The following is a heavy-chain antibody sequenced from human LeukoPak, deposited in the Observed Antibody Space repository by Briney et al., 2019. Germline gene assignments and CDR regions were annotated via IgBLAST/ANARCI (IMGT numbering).Heavy chain of an antibody. CDR1: GYTLTELS. V-gene: IGHV1-24*01. CDR3: ARREAVEYWFDP. Sequence: ASVKVSCKVSGYTLTELSMRWVRQAPGKGLEWMGGFDPEDGETIYAQKFQGRVTMTEDTSTDTAYMELSSLRSEDTAVYYCARREAVEYWFDPWGQGTLVTVSS. D-gene: IGHD6-19*01. CDR2: FDPEDGET. J-gene: IGHJ5*02.